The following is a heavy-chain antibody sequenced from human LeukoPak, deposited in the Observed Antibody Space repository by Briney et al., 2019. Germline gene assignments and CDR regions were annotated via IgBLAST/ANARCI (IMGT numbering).Heavy chain of an antibody. CDR2: IIPIFGTA. V-gene: IGHV1-69*06. CDR3: VLAVAGKGGDY. J-gene: IGHJ4*02. D-gene: IGHD6-19*01. Sequence: SVKVSCKASGGTFSSYAISWVRQAPGQGLEWMGGIIPIFGTANYAQKFQGRVMITADKSTSTAYMELSSLRSEDTAVYYCVLAVAGKGGDYWGQGTLVTVSS. CDR1: GGTFSSYA.